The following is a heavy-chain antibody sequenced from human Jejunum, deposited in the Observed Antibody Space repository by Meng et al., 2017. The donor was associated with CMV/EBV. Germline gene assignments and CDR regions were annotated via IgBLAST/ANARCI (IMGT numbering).Heavy chain of an antibody. D-gene: IGHD3-10*01. CDR3: ARDSMQGGGFDF. J-gene: IGHJ4*02. CDR1: GFSFSDHH. V-gene: IGHV3-72*01. CDR2: IKNKRDGHRT. Sequence: ASGFSFSDHHMDWFRQAPGKGLQWISRIKNKRDGHRTEYAASVRGRFITSRDDSDNSLYLQMNSLKTEDAAAYFCARDSMQGGGFDFWGRGILVTVSS.